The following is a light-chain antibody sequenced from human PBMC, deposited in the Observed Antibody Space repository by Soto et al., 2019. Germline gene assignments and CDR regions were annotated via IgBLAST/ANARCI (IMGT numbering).Light chain of an antibody. CDR3: QQYDNWPTWT. CDR1: QSVSSN. J-gene: IGKJ1*01. CDR2: DAS. V-gene: IGKV3-15*01. Sequence: EIVMTQSPATLSVSPGERATLSCRASQSVSSNLAWYQQKPGQAPRLLIYDASTSATGIPARFSGSGSGTEFTLTISSLQSEDFAVYYCQQYDNWPTWTFGQGTKVEIK.